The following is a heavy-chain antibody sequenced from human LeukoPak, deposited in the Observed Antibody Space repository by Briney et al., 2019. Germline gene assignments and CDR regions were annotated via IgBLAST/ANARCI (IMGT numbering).Heavy chain of an antibody. V-gene: IGHV3-30*19. J-gene: IGHJ6*03. CDR1: GFTFSSSG. D-gene: IGHD2-2*02. CDR2: VSYDGSNK. CDR3: ARDSIVVVPAAITQGYYYMDV. Sequence: GGSLRLSCAASGFTFSSSGMHWVRQSPGKGLEWVAIVSYDGSNKYYADSVKGRFTISRDNSKNTLYLQINSLRADDTAIYYCARDSIVVVPAAITQGYYYMDVWGKGTTVTVSS.